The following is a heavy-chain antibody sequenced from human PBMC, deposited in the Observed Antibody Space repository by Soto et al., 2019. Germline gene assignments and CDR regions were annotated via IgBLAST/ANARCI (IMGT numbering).Heavy chain of an antibody. J-gene: IGHJ4*02. Sequence: DVQLVETGGGLIQPGGSLRLSCAASGFIVSSSYMIWVRQAPGKGLEWVSVIYSDGRTYYADSVKGRFTISRDNSKNTLYLQMNSLRADDTAVYYCARCSGWYGQCYFDCWGQGTLVNVSS. CDR2: IYSDGRT. CDR3: ARCSGWYGQCYFDC. D-gene: IGHD6-13*01. CDR1: GFIVSSSY. V-gene: IGHV3-53*02.